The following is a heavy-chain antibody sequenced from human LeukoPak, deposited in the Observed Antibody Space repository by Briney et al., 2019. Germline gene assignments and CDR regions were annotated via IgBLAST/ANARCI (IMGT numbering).Heavy chain of an antibody. V-gene: IGHV3-7*03. Sequence: GGSLRLACAASGFTFSSYWMSWVRQAPGKGLEWVANIKQDGSEKYYVDSVKGRFTISRDNAKNSLYLQMNSLRAEDTAVYYCARGSRIVVVVAATSWFDPWGQGTLVTVSS. J-gene: IGHJ5*02. CDR2: IKQDGSEK. CDR3: ARGSRIVVVVAATSWFDP. CDR1: GFTFSSYW. D-gene: IGHD2-15*01.